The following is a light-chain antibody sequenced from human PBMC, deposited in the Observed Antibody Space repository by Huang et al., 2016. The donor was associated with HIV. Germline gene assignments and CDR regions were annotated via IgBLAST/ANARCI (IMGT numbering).Light chain of an antibody. V-gene: IGKV1-39*01. CDR3: QQTYRTPLT. CDR1: HSISLY. CDR2: ATS. J-gene: IGKJ4*01. Sequence: DVQMTQTPSSLSASVGDRVTITCRASHSISLYLNWYQQRPGKAPQVLIYATSILQSGVPSRFSGSGSGTDFTLTISSLRPEDFATYYCQQTYRTPLTFGGGTKVEIK.